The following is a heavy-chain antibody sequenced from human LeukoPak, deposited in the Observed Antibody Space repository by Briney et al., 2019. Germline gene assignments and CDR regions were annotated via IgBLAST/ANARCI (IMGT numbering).Heavy chain of an antibody. J-gene: IGHJ4*02. V-gene: IGHV3-23*01. Sequence: GGSLRLSCAASGFTFSSYAMSWVRQAPGKGLEWVSVTSGSGGTTYYADSVKGRFTISRDNTKNTLYLQMNSLRDEDTAVYYGARRIGGANNFDNWGQGTLVTVSS. CDR3: ARRIGGANNFDN. D-gene: IGHD1-26*01. CDR1: GFTFSSYA. CDR2: TSGSGGTT.